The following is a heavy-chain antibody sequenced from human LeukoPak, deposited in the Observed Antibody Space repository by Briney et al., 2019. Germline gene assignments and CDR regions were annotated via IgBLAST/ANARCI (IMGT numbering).Heavy chain of an antibody. Sequence: KTSETLSLTCAVSGYSISSGYYWGWIRQPPGKGLEWIGSIYHSGSTYYNPSLKSRVTISVDTSKNQFSLKLSSVTAADTAVYYCARGRYCSSSSCYQIYYYYMDVWGKGTTVTVSS. CDR1: GYSISSGYY. J-gene: IGHJ6*03. V-gene: IGHV4-38-2*01. CDR3: ARGRYCSSSSCYQIYYYYMDV. D-gene: IGHD2-2*01. CDR2: IYHSGST.